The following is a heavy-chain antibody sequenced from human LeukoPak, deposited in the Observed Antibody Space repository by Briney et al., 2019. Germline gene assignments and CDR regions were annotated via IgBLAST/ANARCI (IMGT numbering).Heavy chain of an antibody. CDR1: GFTFSSYN. V-gene: IGHV3-21*03. CDR2: ISSSSYI. CDR3: AKDSGTMVRGVFDY. Sequence: PGGSLRLSCAASGFTFSSYNMNWVRQAPGKGLEWVSSISSSSYIHYADSVKGRFTISRGNSKNSLFVQMNSLRAEDTAVYFCAKDSGTMVRGVFDYWGQGTLVTVSS. D-gene: IGHD3-10*01. J-gene: IGHJ4*02.